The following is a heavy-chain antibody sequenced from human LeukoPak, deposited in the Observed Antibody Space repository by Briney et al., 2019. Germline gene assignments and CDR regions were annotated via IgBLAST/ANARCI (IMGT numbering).Heavy chain of an antibody. V-gene: IGHV4-59*01. CDR3: ARRAYNWNYGSYYYYYYMDV. CDR2: IYYSGST. Sequence: SETLSLTCTVSGGSISSYYRSWIRQPPGKGLEWIGYIYYSGSTNYNPSLKSRVTISVDTSKNQFSLKLSSVTAADTAVYYCARRAYNWNYGSYYYYYYMDVWGKGTTVTVSS. J-gene: IGHJ6*03. CDR1: GGSISSYY. D-gene: IGHD1-7*01.